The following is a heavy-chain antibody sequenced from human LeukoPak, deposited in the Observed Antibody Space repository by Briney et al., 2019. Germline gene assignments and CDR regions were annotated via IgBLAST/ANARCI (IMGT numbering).Heavy chain of an antibody. V-gene: IGHV3-23*01. D-gene: IGHD2-2*01. CDR3: AKGCSSTSCYAVTAMVSWFDP. Sequence: PGGSLRLSCAASGFTFSSYAMSWVCQAPGKGLEWVSAISGSGGSTYYADSVKGRFTISRDSSKNTLYLQMNSLRAEDTAVYYCAKGCSSTSCYAVTAMVSWFDPWGQGTLVTVSS. CDR2: ISGSGGST. CDR1: GFTFSSYA. J-gene: IGHJ5*02.